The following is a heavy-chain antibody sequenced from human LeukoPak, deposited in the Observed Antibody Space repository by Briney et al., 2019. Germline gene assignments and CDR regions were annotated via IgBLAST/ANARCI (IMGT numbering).Heavy chain of an antibody. CDR1: GFTFDDYT. CDR2: ISWDGTST. V-gene: IGHV3-43*01. J-gene: IGHJ4*02. D-gene: IGHD3-16*01. CDR3: AKDLTMIITTGALDY. Sequence: GGSLRLSCAASGFTFDDYTMHWVRQVLGKGLEWVSLISWDGTSTYYADSVKGRLTISRDNSKNSLYLQMHSLRSEDTALYYCAKDLTMIITTGALDYWGQGTLVTVSS.